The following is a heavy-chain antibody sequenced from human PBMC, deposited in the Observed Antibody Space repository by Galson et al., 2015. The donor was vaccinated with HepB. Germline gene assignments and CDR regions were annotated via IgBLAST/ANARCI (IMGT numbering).Heavy chain of an antibody. Sequence: SVKVSCKASGYTFTSYAMHWVRQAPGQRLEWMGWINAGNGNTKYSQKFQGRVTITRDTSASTAYMELSSLRSEDTAVYYCASWARGDYDFGGWGQGTLFTVSS. D-gene: IGHD5-12*01. CDR1: GYTFTSYA. CDR3: ASWARGDYDFGG. CDR2: INAGNGNT. V-gene: IGHV1-3*01. J-gene: IGHJ4*02.